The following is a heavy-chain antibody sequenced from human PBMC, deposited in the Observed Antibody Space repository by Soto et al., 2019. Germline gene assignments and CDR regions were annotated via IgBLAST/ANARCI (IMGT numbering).Heavy chain of an antibody. D-gene: IGHD3-9*01. V-gene: IGHV4-31*03. J-gene: IGHJ4*02. CDR1: GGSISSGGYY. CDR2: IYYSGST. Sequence: SETLSLTCTVSGGSISSGGYYWSWIRQHPGKGLEWIGYIYYSGSTYYNPSLKSRVTISVDTSKNQFSLKLSSVTAADTAVYYCARVTRYFDWRPYYFDYWGQGTLVTVSS. CDR3: ARVTRYFDWRPYYFDY.